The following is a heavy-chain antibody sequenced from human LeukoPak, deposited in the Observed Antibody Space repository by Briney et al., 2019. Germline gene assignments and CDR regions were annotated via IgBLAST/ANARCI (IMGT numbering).Heavy chain of an antibody. CDR1: GFTFDDYA. CDR2: IRWNSGSI. V-gene: IGHV3-9*01. J-gene: IGHJ4*02. Sequence: SLRLSCAASGFTFDDYAMHWVRQAPGKGLEWVSGIRWNSGSIGYADSVKGGFTISREKCKNTVYLQMNSLRAEDTAVYYCAKDHCSSTSCYIPLDYWGQGTLVTVSS. D-gene: IGHD2-2*02. CDR3: AKDHCSSTSCYIPLDY.